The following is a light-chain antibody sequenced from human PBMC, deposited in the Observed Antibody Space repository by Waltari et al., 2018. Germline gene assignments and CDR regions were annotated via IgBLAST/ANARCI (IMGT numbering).Light chain of an antibody. CDR3: QHRSNCPLT. J-gene: IGKJ4*01. Sequence: EIVLTQSPATLSLSPGERATLSCRASQSVSSYLAWYQQKPGQAPRLLIYDASNRATVTPAWFSGGGSATVFPIISSLLAPEYFADYCWQHRSNCPLTFGGGTKVEIK. CDR1: QSVSSY. CDR2: DAS. V-gene: IGKV3-11*01.